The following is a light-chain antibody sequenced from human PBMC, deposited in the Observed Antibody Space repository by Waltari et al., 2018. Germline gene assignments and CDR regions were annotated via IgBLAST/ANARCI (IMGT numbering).Light chain of an antibody. CDR3: QQYYDTPYA. V-gene: IGKV4-1*01. CDR1: QSLLFTSNNKNY. J-gene: IGKJ2*01. CDR2: WAS. Sequence: DSVMTQSPDSLPVSLGERDTICCKSRQSLLFTSNNKNYLAWYQHKTGQPPKLLIYWASTRESGVPERFSGSGSGTDFSLTITSLQAEDVAVYYCQQYYDTPYAFGQGTRLDIK.